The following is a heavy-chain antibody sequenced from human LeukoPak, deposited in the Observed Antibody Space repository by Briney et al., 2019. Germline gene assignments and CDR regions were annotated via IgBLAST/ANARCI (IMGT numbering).Heavy chain of an antibody. D-gene: IGHD6-6*01. Sequence: PSETLSLTCAVYGGSFSGYYWSWIRQPPGKGLEWIGEINHSGSTNYNPSLKSRVTISVDTSKNQFSLKLSSVTAADTAVYYCARPYSSSPLYYYGMDVWGQGTTVTVS. J-gene: IGHJ6*02. CDR3: ARPYSSSPLYYYGMDV. CDR1: GGSFSGYY. CDR2: INHSGST. V-gene: IGHV4-34*01.